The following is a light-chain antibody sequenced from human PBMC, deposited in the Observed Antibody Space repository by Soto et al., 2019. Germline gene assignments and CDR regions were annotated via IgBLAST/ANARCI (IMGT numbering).Light chain of an antibody. CDR2: GAS. J-gene: IGKJ5*01. CDR1: QSIRGS. CDR3: QQSYRTPT. V-gene: IGKV1-39*01. Sequence: DIQMSQSPSSLSASVRDRVTITFRASQSIRGSLNWYQQKPGKAPXXLIYGASTLQSGVPSRFGGSGSRKDYTLTISSLQPEDFATYYYQQSYRTPTFGQGTRLEIK.